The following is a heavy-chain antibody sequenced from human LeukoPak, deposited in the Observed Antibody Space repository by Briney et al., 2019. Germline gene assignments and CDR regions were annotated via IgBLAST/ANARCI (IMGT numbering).Heavy chain of an antibody. CDR1: SFTFSSYW. D-gene: IGHD3-10*01. V-gene: IGHV3-7*01. J-gene: IGHJ3*02. CDR2: IKEDGSKT. CDR3: ARDPYYYDSGSFAAFDI. Sequence: GGSLRLSCAASSFTFSSYWMTWVRQAPGKGLEWVANIKEDGSKTFYVDSVKGRFTISGDNAKNSLYLQMNSLRAEDTAVYYCARDPYYYDSGSFAAFDIWGQGTMVTVSS.